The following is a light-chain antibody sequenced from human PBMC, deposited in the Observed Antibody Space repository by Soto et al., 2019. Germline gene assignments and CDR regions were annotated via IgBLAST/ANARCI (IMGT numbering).Light chain of an antibody. CDR1: SSNIGAGYD. V-gene: IGLV1-40*01. CDR2: GNS. J-gene: IGLJ3*02. CDR3: QSHDSSLSVRV. Sequence: QSVLTQPPSVSGAPGQRVTMSCTGSSSNIGAGYDVHWYQQLPGTAPKLLIYGNSNRPSGVPDRFSGSKSGTSASLAITGLQADDDADYYCQSHDSSLSVRVFGGGTKLTVL.